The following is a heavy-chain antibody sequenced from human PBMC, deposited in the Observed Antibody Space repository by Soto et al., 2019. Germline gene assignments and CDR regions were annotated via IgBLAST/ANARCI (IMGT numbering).Heavy chain of an antibody. Sequence: PGGSLRLSCAASGFTFSSYAMSWVRQAPGKGLEWVSAISGSGGSTYYADSVKGRFTISRDNSKNTLYLQMNSLRAEDTAVYYCAKDRYSSSRVSVNWFDPWGQGTLVTVSS. CDR3: AKDRYSSSRVSVNWFDP. J-gene: IGHJ5*02. CDR2: ISGSGGST. CDR1: GFTFSSYA. V-gene: IGHV3-23*01. D-gene: IGHD6-13*01.